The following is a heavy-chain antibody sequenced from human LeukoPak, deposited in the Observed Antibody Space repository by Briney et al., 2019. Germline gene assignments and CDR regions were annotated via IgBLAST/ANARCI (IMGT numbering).Heavy chain of an antibody. CDR2: VSTSGGNT. D-gene: IGHD5-12*01. J-gene: IGHJ4*02. CDR1: GFTFSSHA. Sequence: PGGSLRLSCAGSGFTFSSHAMSWVRQAPGKGLEWVSAVSTSGGNTYYVDSVKGRFTISRDNSKNTLYLEMNSLRAEDTAVYYCAKGVATKYFDYWGQGTLVTVSS. V-gene: IGHV3-23*01. CDR3: AKGVATKYFDY.